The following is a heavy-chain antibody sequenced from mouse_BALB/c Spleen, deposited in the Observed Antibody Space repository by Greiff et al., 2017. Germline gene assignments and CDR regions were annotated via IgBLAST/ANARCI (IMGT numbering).Heavy chain of an antibody. D-gene: IGHD3-2*01. Sequence: EVQLVESGGGLVKPGGSLKLSCAASGFTFSSYAMSWVRQSPEKRLEWVAEISSGGSYTYYPDTVTGRFTISRDNAKNTLYLEMSSLRSEDTAMYYCAREDSSGLAYWGQGTLVTVSA. J-gene: IGHJ3*01. V-gene: IGHV5-9-4*01. CDR2: ISSGGSYT. CDR1: GFTFSSYA. CDR3: AREDSSGLAY.